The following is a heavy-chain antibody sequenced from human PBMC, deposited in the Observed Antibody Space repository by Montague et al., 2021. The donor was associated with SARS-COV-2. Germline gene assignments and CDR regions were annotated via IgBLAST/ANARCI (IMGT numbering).Heavy chain of an antibody. D-gene: IGHD1-7*01. CDR3: AQETGTTVSLDY. J-gene: IGHJ4*02. V-gene: IGHV2-70*11. CDR1: GGSISSSSYY. Sequence: TLSLTCTVSGGSISSSSYYWGWIRQPPGKALEWLARIDWDDDKYYSTSLKTRLTISKDTSKNQVVLTMTNMDPVDTATYYCAQETGTTVSLDYWGQGTLVTVSS. CDR2: IDWDDDK.